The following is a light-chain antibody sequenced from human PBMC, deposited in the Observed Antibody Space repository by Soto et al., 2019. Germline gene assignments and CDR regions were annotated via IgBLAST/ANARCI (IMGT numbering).Light chain of an antibody. CDR2: AAC. Sequence: DIQMTQSPSSLSASVGDRVTITCRASENIATYLNWYQQRPGKAPELLIRAACSLQSGVPSRFSGGGSGTDFTLTISTLQPDDFATYYCQQSYSNPRTFGQGTKVEIK. J-gene: IGKJ1*01. V-gene: IGKV1-39*01. CDR3: QQSYSNPRT. CDR1: ENIATY.